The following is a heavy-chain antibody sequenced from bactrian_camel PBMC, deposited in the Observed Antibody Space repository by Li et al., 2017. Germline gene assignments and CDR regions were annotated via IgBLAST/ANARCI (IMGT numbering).Heavy chain of an antibody. V-gene: IGHV3S53*01. CDR2: LSHDGGT. Sequence: HVQLVESGGGSVQAGGSLTLSCKVSGSTVRRSCMGWFRQAPGQERELVARLSHDGGTAVYSDSVKDRFIISQNDKKTLVYLQMNSLKSEDTAVYYCAAGSGVYWDPSKCHYNDWGQGTQVTV. D-gene: IGHD1*01. CDR3: AAGSGVYWDPSKCHYND. CDR1: GSTVRRSC. J-gene: IGHJ4*01.